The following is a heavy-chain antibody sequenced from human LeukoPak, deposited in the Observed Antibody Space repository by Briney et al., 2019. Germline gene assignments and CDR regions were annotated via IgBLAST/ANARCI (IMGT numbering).Heavy chain of an antibody. Sequence: ASVKVSCKASGYTFTNYYMHWVRQAPGQGLEWMGIINPSGGTTTYAHKFQARVTMTRDTSTSTVYMEVSSLRPEDTAVYYCARPTSIIPASNVYYYYYAMDVWGQGTTVTVSS. V-gene: IGHV1-46*01. D-gene: IGHD2-2*01. J-gene: IGHJ6*02. CDR2: INPSGGTT. CDR1: GYTFTNYY. CDR3: ARPTSIIPASNVYYYYYAMDV.